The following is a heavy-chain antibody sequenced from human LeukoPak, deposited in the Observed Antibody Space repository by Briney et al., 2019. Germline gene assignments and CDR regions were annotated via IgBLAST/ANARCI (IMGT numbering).Heavy chain of an antibody. CDR1: GFTFSSYW. D-gene: IGHD3-9*01. CDR2: IKQDGSEK. CDR3: ARVGSDRYFWPNYDILTGYDY. J-gene: IGHJ4*02. Sequence: GGSLRLSCAASGFTFSSYWMSWVRQAPGKGLEWVANIKQDGSEKYYVDSVKGRFTISRDNAKNPLYLQMNSLRAEDTAVYYCARVGSDRYFWPNYDILTGYDYWGQGTLVTVSS. V-gene: IGHV3-7*01.